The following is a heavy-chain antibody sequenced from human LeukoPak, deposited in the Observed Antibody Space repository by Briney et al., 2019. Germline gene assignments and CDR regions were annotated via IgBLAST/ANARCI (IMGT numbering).Heavy chain of an antibody. J-gene: IGHJ6*03. D-gene: IGHD2-15*01. V-gene: IGHV3-21*01. CDR3: VRIKINCSGGSCNPSHYYYYMDV. Sequence: GGSLRLSCAASGFTFSSYEMNWVRQAPGKGLEWVSSISSSSTYIYYADSVKGRFTISRDNARNSLYLQMNSLRAEDTAVYYCVRIKINCSGGSCNPSHYYYYMDVWGKGTTVTVSS. CDR2: ISSSSTYI. CDR1: GFTFSSYE.